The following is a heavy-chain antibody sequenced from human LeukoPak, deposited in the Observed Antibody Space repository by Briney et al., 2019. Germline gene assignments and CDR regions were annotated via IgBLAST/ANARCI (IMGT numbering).Heavy chain of an antibody. J-gene: IGHJ4*02. D-gene: IGHD3-10*01. CDR1: GFTFSSYE. CDR3: TKDRDYASGMIDY. CDR2: ISSSGSTI. Sequence: PGGSLRLSCAASGFTFSSYEMNWVRQAPGKGLEWVSYISSSGSTIYYADSVKGRFTISRDNAKNSLYLQMNSLRVEDTAMYYCTKDRDYASGMIDYWGQGTLVTVSS. V-gene: IGHV3-48*03.